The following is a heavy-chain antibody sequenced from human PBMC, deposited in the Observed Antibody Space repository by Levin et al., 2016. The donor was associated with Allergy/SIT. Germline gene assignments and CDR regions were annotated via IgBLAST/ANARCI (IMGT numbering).Heavy chain of an antibody. Sequence: GGSLRLSCAASGFTVSSNYMSWVRQAPGKGLEWVSVIYSGGSTYYADSVKGRFTISRDNSKNTLYLQMNSLRAEDTAVYYCAREPRYCSSTSCYTFYGMDVWGQGTTVTVSS. CDR1: GFTVSSNY. V-gene: IGHV3-53*01. J-gene: IGHJ6*02. CDR3: AREPRYCSSTSCYTFYGMDV. CDR2: IYSGGST. D-gene: IGHD2-2*02.